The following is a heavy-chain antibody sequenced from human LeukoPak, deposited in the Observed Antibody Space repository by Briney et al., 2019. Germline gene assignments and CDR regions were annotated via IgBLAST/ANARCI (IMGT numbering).Heavy chain of an antibody. CDR3: ARVVVITTDWYFDL. CDR2: IYHSGST. J-gene: IGHJ2*01. CDR1: GGSISSGGYS. D-gene: IGHD3-22*01. Sequence: SQTLSLTCAVSGGSISSGGYSWSWIRQPPGKGLEWIGYIYHSGSTYYNPFLKSRVTISVDRSKNQFSLKLSSVTAADTAVYYCARVVVITTDWYFDLWGRGTLVTVSS. V-gene: IGHV4-30-2*01.